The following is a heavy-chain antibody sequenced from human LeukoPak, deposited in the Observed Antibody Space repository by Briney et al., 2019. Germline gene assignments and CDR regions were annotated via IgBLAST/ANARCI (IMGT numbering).Heavy chain of an antibody. J-gene: IGHJ4*02. V-gene: IGHV3-72*01. CDR3: ASLVAGTAY. CDR1: GFSFSDHY. D-gene: IGHD6-19*01. CDR2: IRNKANSYTT. Sequence: GGSLRLSCAASGFSFSDHYMDWVRQAPGKGLEWVGCIRNKANSYTTEYAASVKGRFSISRDDSKNALYLQMNSLKTEDTAVYYCASLVAGTAYWGQGTLVTVSS.